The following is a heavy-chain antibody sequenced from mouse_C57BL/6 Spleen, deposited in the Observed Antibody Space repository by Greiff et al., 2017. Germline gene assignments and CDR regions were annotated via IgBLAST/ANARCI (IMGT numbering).Heavy chain of an antibody. CDR2: ISYSGST. D-gene: IGHD1-1*01. V-gene: IGHV3-1*01. CDR3: ARSYGSSLAWFAY. CDR1: GYSITSGYD. J-gene: IGHJ3*01. Sequence: VQLKESGPGMVKPSQSLSLTCTVTGYSITSGYDWHWIRHFPGNKLEWMGYISYSGSTNYNPSLKSRISITHDTSKNHFFLKLNSVTTEDTATYYCARSYGSSLAWFAYWGQGTLVTVSA.